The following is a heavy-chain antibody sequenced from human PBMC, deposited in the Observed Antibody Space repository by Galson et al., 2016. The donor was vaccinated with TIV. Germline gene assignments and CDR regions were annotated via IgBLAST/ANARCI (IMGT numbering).Heavy chain of an antibody. J-gene: IGHJ6*02. CDR2: IYESGTT. CDR3: IREGSTVTMHHYFGMDV. D-gene: IGHD4-17*01. V-gene: IGHV4-38-2*02. Sequence: ETLSLTCAVSGYSIKSGYFWGWIRQPPGKGLQWIGSIYESGTTYSNPSLKNRLTMSVDTSKNQFSLKLSSVTAADTAVYYCIREGSTVTMHHYFGMDVWGQGTSVTVSS. CDR1: GYSIKSGYF.